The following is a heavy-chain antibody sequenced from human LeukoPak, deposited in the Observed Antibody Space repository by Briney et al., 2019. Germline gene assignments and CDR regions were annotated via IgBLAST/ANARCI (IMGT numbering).Heavy chain of an antibody. Sequence: PSETLSLTCAVYGGSFSGYYWSWIRQPPGKGLEWIGEINHSGSTNYNPSLKSRVTISVDTSKNQFSLKLSSSTAADTAVYYCARGRGPATGYFDYWGQGTLVTVSS. CDR2: INHSGST. D-gene: IGHD2-15*01. CDR1: GGSFSGYY. V-gene: IGHV4-34*01. J-gene: IGHJ4*02. CDR3: ARGRGPATGYFDY.